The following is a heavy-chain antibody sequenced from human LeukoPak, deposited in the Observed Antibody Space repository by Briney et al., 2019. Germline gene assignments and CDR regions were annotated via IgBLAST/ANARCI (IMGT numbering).Heavy chain of an antibody. J-gene: IGHJ4*02. Sequence: PGGSLRLSCAASGFTFSTFAMIWVRQAPGKGLEWVSVISGSGGSTYYADSVKGRFTISRDNSKNTLYLQMNSLRAEDTAVYYCAKDRYSSGFTADYWGQGTLVTVSS. CDR2: ISGSGGST. CDR1: GFTFSTFA. D-gene: IGHD6-19*01. V-gene: IGHV3-23*01. CDR3: AKDRYSSGFTADY.